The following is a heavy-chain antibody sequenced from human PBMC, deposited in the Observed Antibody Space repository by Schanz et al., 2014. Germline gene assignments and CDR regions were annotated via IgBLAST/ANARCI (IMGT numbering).Heavy chain of an antibody. CDR2: ISYGTSYI. V-gene: IGHV3-21*01. CDR1: GFNFSSYS. J-gene: IGHJ2*01. D-gene: IGHD1-26*01. Sequence: EVKMVESGGGLVKPGGSLRLSCAASGFNFSSYSLNWVRQAPGKGLEWVSSISYGTSYIYYAESVKGRFTISRDNGKNSLSLQMNSLRVEDTAIYYCARNRGSGGQNWYFDLWGRGTLVTVSS. CDR3: ARNRGSGGQNWYFDL.